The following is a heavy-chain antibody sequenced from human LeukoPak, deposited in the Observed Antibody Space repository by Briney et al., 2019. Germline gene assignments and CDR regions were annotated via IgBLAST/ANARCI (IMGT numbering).Heavy chain of an antibody. D-gene: IGHD6-13*01. CDR1: GYTLTELS. CDR3: ATYSSSWYYFDY. CDR2: FDPEDGET. V-gene: IGHV1-24*01. Sequence: ASVKVSCTVSGYTLTELSMHWVRQAPGKGLEWMGGFDPEDGETIYAQKIQGRVTMTEDTSTDTAYMELSSLRSEDTAVYYCATYSSSWYYFDYWGQGTLVTVSS. J-gene: IGHJ4*02.